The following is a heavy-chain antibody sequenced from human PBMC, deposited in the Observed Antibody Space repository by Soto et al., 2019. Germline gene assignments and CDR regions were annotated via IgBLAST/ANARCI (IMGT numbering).Heavy chain of an antibody. CDR1: GFTFDDYA. Sequence: VQLVESGGGLVQPGRSLRLSCAASGFTFDDYAMHWVRQAPGKGLEWVSGISWNSGSIGYADSVKGRFTISRDNAKNSLYLQMNSLRAEDTALYYCAKDTGYDTTIGGVGYWGQGTLVTVSS. CDR2: ISWNSGSI. D-gene: IGHD3-22*01. CDR3: AKDTGYDTTIGGVGY. J-gene: IGHJ4*02. V-gene: IGHV3-9*01.